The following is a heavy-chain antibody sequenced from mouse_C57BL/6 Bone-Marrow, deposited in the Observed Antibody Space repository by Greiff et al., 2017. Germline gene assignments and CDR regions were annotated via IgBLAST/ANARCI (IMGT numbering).Heavy chain of an antibody. Sequence: VKLMESGAELVKPGASVKISCKASGYAFSSYWMNWVKQRPGKGLEWIGQIYPGDGDTNYNGTFKGKATLTADKSSSTAYMQLSSLTSEDSAVYFCARWDYGSSYRYFDVWGTGTTVTVSS. CDR3: ARWDYGSSYRYFDV. CDR2: IYPGDGDT. CDR1: GYAFSSYW. J-gene: IGHJ1*03. D-gene: IGHD1-1*01. V-gene: IGHV1-80*01.